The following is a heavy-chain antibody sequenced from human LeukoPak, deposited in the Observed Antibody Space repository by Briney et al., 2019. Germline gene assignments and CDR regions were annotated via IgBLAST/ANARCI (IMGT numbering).Heavy chain of an antibody. D-gene: IGHD3-22*01. CDR3: ARDFSYDSSGSTDY. V-gene: IGHV1-3*01. CDR2: INAGNGNT. CDR1: GYTFTNYA. Sequence: ASVKVSCKTSGYTFTNYAMHWVRQAPGQRLEWMGWINAGNGNTKYSQNFQGRVIITRDTSANTAYMELSSLRSEDTAVYYCARDFSYDSSGSTDYWGQGTLVTVSS. J-gene: IGHJ4*02.